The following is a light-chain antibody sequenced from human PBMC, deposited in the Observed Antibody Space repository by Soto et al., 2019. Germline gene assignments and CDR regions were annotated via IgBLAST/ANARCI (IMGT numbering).Light chain of an antibody. J-gene: IGKJ1*01. CDR1: QSISSW. V-gene: IGKV1-5*03. Sequence: DIQMTPSPSTLSASVGDRVTITCRASQSISSWLAWYQQKPGKAPKLLIYKASSLESGVPSRFRGSGSGTEFTLTISSLQPDDFATYYCQQYNSYPWTFGQGTKVEIK. CDR3: QQYNSYPWT. CDR2: KAS.